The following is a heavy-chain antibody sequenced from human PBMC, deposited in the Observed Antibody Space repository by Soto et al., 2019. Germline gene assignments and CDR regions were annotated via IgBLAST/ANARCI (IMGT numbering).Heavy chain of an antibody. J-gene: IGHJ6*02. D-gene: IGHD2-15*01. Sequence: GASVKVSCKASGYTFTSYGISWVRQAPGQGLEWMVWVSTYNGNTNYAQRLQGRVTMTTDTSTSSAYMELRSLRSDDTAVYYCARERGCSGGRCSGTIVHYYYYGMDVWGQGTAVTSP. CDR2: VSTYNGNT. V-gene: IGHV1-18*01. CDR3: ARERGCSGGRCSGTIVHYYYYGMDV. CDR1: GYTFTSYG.